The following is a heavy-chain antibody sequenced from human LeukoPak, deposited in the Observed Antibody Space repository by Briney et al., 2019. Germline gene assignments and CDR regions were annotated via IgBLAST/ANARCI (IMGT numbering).Heavy chain of an antibody. CDR1: GFTFSDYY. J-gene: IGHJ4*02. D-gene: IGHD3-16*01. V-gene: IGHV3-30*03. CDR2: ISFDGRDK. CDR3: ARAYGGLIDY. Sequence: PGGSLRLSCAASGFTFSDYYMSWIRQAPGKGLEWVALISFDGRDKQYADSVKGRFTISKDNSKNTLYLQMNSLSGDDTSMYFCARAYGGLIDYWGQGTLVTVSS.